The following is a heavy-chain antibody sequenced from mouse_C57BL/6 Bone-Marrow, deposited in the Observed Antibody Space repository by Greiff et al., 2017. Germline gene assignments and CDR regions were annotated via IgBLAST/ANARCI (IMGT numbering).Heavy chain of an antibody. CDR2: INPNNGGT. CDR1: GYTFTDYN. CDR3: ARYGLSRSYGNLYAMDY. V-gene: IGHV1-18*01. J-gene: IGHJ4*01. D-gene: IGHD2-1*01. Sequence: VQLQQSGPELVKPGASVKIPCKASGYTFTDYNMDWVKQSHGKSLEWIGDINPNNGGTIYNQKFKGKATLTVDKSSSTAYMELRSLTSDDTAVYYCARYGLSRSYGNLYAMDYWGQGTSVTVSS.